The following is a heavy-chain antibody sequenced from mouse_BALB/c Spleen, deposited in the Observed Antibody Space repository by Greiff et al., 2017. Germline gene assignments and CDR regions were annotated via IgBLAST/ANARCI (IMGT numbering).Heavy chain of an antibody. Sequence: VQLQESGAELARPGASVKLSCKASGYTFTSYWMQWVKQRPGQGLEWIGAIYLGDGDTRYTQKFKGKATLTADKSSSTAYMQLSSLASEDSAVYYCARSYYDSSYGGLFAYWGQETLVTVSA. V-gene: IGHV1-87*01. CDR1: GYTFTSYW. CDR2: IYLGDGDT. D-gene: IGHD1-1*01. CDR3: ARSYYDSSYGGLFAY. J-gene: IGHJ3*01.